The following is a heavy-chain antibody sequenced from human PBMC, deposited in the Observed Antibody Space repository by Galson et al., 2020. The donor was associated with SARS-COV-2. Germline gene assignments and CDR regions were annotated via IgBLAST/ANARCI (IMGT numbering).Heavy chain of an antibody. Sequence: SETLSLTCTVSGGSMNFYYWSWIRQAPGKGLEWIGNTYYNGKTDYNPSLKSRVVISVDTSMNHFSLRLNSVTAADTAIYYCARHREGLPFDFGSWGQGTLVTVSS. CDR1: GGSMNFYY. V-gene: IGHV4-59*08. J-gene: IGHJ4*02. CDR3: ARHREGLPFDFGS. CDR2: TYYNGKT.